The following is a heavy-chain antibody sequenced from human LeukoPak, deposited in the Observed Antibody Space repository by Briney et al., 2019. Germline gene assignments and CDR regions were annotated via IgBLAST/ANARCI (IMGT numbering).Heavy chain of an antibody. V-gene: IGHV1-2*06. CDR3: ARTSIAARRADFDY. Sequence: GASVKVSCKASGYTFTGYYMHWVRQAPGQGLEWMGRINPNSGGTNYAQKFQGRVTLTRDTPTRTAFMELNRLTSDDTAVYYCARTSIAARRADFDYWGQGTLVTVSS. CDR1: GYTFTGYY. J-gene: IGHJ4*02. CDR2: INPNSGGT. D-gene: IGHD6-6*01.